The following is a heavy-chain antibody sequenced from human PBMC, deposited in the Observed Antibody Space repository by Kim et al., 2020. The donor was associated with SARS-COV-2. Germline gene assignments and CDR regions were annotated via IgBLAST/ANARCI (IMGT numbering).Heavy chain of an antibody. CDR3: ATGMTPGAYLDS. J-gene: IGHJ4*02. CDR2: IYYSGST. CDR1: GDSISSRSYY. D-gene: IGHD3-10*01. Sequence: SETLSLTCTVSGDSISSRSYYWTWIRQHPEKSLDWIGYIYYSGSTYYNPSLKSRVTVAVDTSKNPFSLKLSSVTAADAAVCYCATGMTPGAYLDSWGQ. V-gene: IGHV4-31*03.